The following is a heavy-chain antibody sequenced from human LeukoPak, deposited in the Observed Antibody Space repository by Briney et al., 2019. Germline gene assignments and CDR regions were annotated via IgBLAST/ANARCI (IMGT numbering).Heavy chain of an antibody. CDR3: ARAWSYYDSSGYYRTVGFDY. V-gene: IGHV1-18*01. D-gene: IGHD3-22*01. J-gene: IGHJ4*02. CDR1: GYTFTSYG. Sequence: ASVKVSCKASGYTFTSYGISWVRQAPGQGLEWMGWISAYNGNTNYAQKLQGRVTMTTDTSTSTAYMELRSPRSDDTAVYYCARAWSYYDSSGYYRTVGFDYWGQGTLVTVSS. CDR2: ISAYNGNT.